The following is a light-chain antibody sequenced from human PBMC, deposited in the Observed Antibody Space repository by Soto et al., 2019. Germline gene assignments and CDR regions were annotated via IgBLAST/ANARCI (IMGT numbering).Light chain of an antibody. CDR1: QSVSSSY. CDR2: GAS. J-gene: IGKJ2*01. Sequence: EIALTQSPGTLSLSPGERATLSYRASQSVSSSYLAWYQQKPGQAPRLLIYGASSRATGIPDRFSGSGSGTDFTLTISRLEPEDFAVYYCQQYGSSPYPFGQGTKLEIK. CDR3: QQYGSSPYP. V-gene: IGKV3-20*01.